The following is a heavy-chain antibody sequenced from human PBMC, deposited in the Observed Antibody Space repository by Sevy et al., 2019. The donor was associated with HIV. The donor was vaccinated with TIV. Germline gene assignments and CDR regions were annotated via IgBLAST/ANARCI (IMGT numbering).Heavy chain of an antibody. V-gene: IGHV3-48*01. CDR3: ARTIAAAETFDY. CDR1: GFIFSGYS. J-gene: IGHJ4*02. CDR2: ISSSSDII. D-gene: IGHD6-25*01. Sequence: GGSLRLSCAVSGFIFSGYSMNWVRQAPGKGLEWVSYISSSSDIIYYADSVKGRFTISRDNARNSLYLQMNSLRAEDTAVYYCARTIAAAETFDYWGQGALVTVSS.